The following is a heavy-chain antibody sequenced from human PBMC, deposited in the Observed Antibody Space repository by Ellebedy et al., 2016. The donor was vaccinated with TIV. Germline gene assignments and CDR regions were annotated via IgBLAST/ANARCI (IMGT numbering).Heavy chain of an antibody. CDR1: GFTFSYYA. Sequence: PGGSLRLSCAASGFTFSYYALHWVRQAPGKGLEWVPVISDDVTSEHYGDSVKGRFTISRDNSKTTLYMQRNSLRVEDTAVYYCAVSRWAAAGLYYFDFWGQGTLVTVSS. D-gene: IGHD6-13*01. V-gene: IGHV3-30-3*01. CDR3: AVSRWAAAGLYYFDF. CDR2: ISDDVTSE. J-gene: IGHJ4*02.